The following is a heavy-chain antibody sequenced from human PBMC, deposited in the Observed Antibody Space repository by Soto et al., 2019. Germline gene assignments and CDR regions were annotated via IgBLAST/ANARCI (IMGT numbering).Heavy chain of an antibody. V-gene: IGHV4-59*01. J-gene: IGHJ6*02. CDR1: GGSFNSYY. CDR3: ARDRVSYSGDYLYYYGMDV. Sequence: SETLSLTCTVSGGSFNSYYWSWVRQTPGKGLEWIGYMYSGSTYYNPSLKTRVTFSLDTSKNQFSLKLTSVTAADTAVYYCARDRVSYSGDYLYYYGMDVWRQGTTVTVSS. D-gene: IGHD4-17*01. CDR2: MYSGST.